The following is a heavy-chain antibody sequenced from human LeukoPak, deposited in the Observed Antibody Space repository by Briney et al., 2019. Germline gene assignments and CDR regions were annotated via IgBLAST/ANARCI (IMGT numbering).Heavy chain of an antibody. D-gene: IGHD4-17*01. CDR1: GFTFNHAW. CDR3: TTDFLKYGATFDY. CDR2: IKKTTDGATT. J-gene: IGHJ4*02. Sequence: PGGSLRLSCAASGFTFNHAWMNWVRQAPGKGLEWVGRIKKTTDGATTDYAAPVKDRFTISGDDSKDTLFLQMNSLKTEDTAVYYCTTDFLKYGATFDYWGQGSLVTVSS. V-gene: IGHV3-15*01.